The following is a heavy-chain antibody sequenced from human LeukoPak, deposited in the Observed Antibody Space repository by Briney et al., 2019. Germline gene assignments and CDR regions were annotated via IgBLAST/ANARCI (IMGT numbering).Heavy chain of an antibody. Sequence: GGSLRLSCAASGFTFSSYSMNWVRQAPGKGLEWVSSIRSSSSYIYYADSVKGRFTISRDNAKNSLYLQMNSLRAEDTAVYYCARDSGATRAFDIWGQGTMVTVSS. V-gene: IGHV3-21*01. CDR1: GFTFSSYS. D-gene: IGHD1-26*01. J-gene: IGHJ3*02. CDR3: ARDSGATRAFDI. CDR2: IRSSSSYI.